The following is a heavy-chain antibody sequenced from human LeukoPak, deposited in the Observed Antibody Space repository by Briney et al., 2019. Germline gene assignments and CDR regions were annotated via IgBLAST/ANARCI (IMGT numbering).Heavy chain of an antibody. D-gene: IGHD3-22*01. V-gene: IGHV4-34*01. CDR1: GGSFSGYY. Sequence: SETLSLTCAVYGGSFSGYYWSWIRQPPGKGLEWIGEINHSGSTNYNPSLKSRATISVDTSKNQFSLKLSSVTAADTAVYYCARTPWGYYDSSGSDPWGQGTLVTVSS. J-gene: IGHJ5*02. CDR2: INHSGST. CDR3: ARTPWGYYDSSGSDP.